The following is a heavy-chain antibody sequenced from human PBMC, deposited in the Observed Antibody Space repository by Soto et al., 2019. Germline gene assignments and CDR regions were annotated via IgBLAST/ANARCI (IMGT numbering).Heavy chain of an antibody. V-gene: IGHV3-15*01. D-gene: IGHD3-3*01. CDR3: TTADYDFWSGYYWVDY. J-gene: IGHJ4*02. CDR2: IKSKTDGGTT. Sequence: GGSLRLSCAASGFTFSNAWMSWVRQAPGKGLEWVGRIKSKTDGGTTDYAAPVKGRFTISRDDSKNTLYLQMNSLKTEDTAVYYCTTADYDFWSGYYWVDYWGQGTLVTVSS. CDR1: GFTFSNAW.